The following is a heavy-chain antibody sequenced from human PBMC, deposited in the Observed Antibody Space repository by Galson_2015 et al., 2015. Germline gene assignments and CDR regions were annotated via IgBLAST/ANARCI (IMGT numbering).Heavy chain of an antibody. CDR2: IKQDGSDT. CDR1: GLTFSKYW. D-gene: IGHD1-26*01. J-gene: IGHJ4*02. CDR3: ASGSSGSYPFDY. V-gene: IGHV3-7*01. Sequence: SLRLSCAASGLTFSKYWMLWVRQAPGKGPEWVATIKQDGSDTYYGDSMRGRFTISRDNSKNTLYLQMNSLRAENTAVYYCASGSSGSYPFDYWGQGTLVTVSS.